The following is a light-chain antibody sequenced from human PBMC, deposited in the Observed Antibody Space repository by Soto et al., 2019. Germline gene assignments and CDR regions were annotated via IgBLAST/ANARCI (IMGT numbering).Light chain of an antibody. J-gene: IGKJ1*01. Sequence: DVQMTQSPSSLSASVGDSVTITCRASQGVGRGLAWYQQKPGKVPRVLIYAASTLQSGVPSRFSGSGSGTDFTLTITSLQRDDVGTYYCQKYDSAPWAFGQGTKVEIK. CDR2: AAS. CDR3: QKYDSAPWA. V-gene: IGKV1-27*01. CDR1: QGVGRG.